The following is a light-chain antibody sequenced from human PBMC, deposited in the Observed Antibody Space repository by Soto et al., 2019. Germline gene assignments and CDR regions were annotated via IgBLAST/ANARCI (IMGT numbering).Light chain of an antibody. Sequence: QAVLTQSLSASASLGASVKLTCTLSSGHSTYAIAWHQQQPEKGPRYLMKLNSDGSHSKGDGIPDRFSGSSSGAERHLTISSLQSEDEADYYCQTWGTAIHDVVFGGGTKLTVL. CDR1: SGHSTYA. J-gene: IGLJ2*01. V-gene: IGLV4-69*01. CDR2: LNSDGSH. CDR3: QTWGTAIHDVV.